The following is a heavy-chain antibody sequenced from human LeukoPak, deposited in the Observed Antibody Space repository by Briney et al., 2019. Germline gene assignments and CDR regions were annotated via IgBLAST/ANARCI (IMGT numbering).Heavy chain of an antibody. J-gene: IGHJ4*02. CDR1: GGSISSGGYY. Sequence: PSETLSLTCTVSGGSISSGGYYWSWIRQPAGKGLEWIGRISTSGNTNYNPSLNSRVTISVDTSKNQFSLELSSVTAADTAVYYCARNPDVAVGGTLLWGQGTLVTVSS. V-gene: IGHV4-61*02. D-gene: IGHD6-19*01. CDR2: ISTSGNT. CDR3: ARNPDVAVGGTLL.